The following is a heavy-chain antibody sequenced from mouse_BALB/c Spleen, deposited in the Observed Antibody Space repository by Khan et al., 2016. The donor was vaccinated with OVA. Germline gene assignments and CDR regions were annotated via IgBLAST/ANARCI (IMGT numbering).Heavy chain of an antibody. CDR1: GYTLTDFT. J-gene: IGHJ3*01. CDR2: ISTYYGDA. Sequence: QVQLKQSGAELVRPGVSVKISCKGSGYTLTDFTMHWVKQSHAMSLEWIGVISTYYGDADYSQKFKGKATMTVDKSSNTAYMDLARLTSEDSAIYYCARGGGGDRFLYWGQGTLVTVSA. CDR3: ARGGGGDRFLY. D-gene: IGHD3-2*01. V-gene: IGHV1S137*01.